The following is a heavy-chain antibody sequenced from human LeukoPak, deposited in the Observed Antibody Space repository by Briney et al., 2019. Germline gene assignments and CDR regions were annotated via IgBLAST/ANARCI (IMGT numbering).Heavy chain of an antibody. Sequence: PGRSLRLSCAASGFTFSSYAMHWVRQAPGKGLEWVAVISYDGSNKYYADSVKGRFTISRDNSKNTLYLQMNSLRSEDTAVYYCAKGGGPYHLPTDYWGQGTLVTVSS. CDR3: AKGGGPYHLPTDY. CDR2: ISYDGSNK. D-gene: IGHD2-2*01. CDR1: GFTFSSYA. J-gene: IGHJ4*02. V-gene: IGHV3-30-3*01.